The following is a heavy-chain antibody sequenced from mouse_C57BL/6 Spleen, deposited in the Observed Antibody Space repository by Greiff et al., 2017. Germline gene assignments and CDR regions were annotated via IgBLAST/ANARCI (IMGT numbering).Heavy chain of an antibody. CDR2: IDPENGDT. V-gene: IGHV14-4*01. Sequence: EVQVVESGAELVRPGASVKLSCTASGFNIKDDYMHWVKQRPEQGLEWIGWIDPENGDTEYASKFQGKATITADTSSNTAYLQLSSLTSEDTAVYYCTGSTDYWGQGTTLTVSS. CDR1: GFNIKDDY. D-gene: IGHD5-1*01. CDR3: TGSTDY. J-gene: IGHJ2*01.